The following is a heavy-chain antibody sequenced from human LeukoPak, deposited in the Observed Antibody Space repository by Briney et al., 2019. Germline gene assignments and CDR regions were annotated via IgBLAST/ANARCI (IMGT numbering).Heavy chain of an antibody. Sequence: ASVTVSFTASVYTFNKHGISWARQAPGQGLEWVGWMSAYNGDTKYSQKLQGRVNLTIDTATSTAYMELRSLTSDDAAMYYCARDPSNTSGWYIYFDYWGQGTLVTVSS. CDR1: VYTFNKHG. D-gene: IGHD6-19*01. CDR3: ARDPSNTSGWYIYFDY. J-gene: IGHJ4*02. V-gene: IGHV1-18*01. CDR2: MSAYNGDT.